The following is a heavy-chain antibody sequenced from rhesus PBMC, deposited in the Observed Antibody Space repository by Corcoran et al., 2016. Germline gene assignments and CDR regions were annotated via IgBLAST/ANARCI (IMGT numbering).Heavy chain of an antibody. CDR2: ISYGGST. CDR1: GGSLSSSYYY. CDR3: ARDIAAGALDY. Sequence: QVQLQESGPGLVQPSETLSLTCAVSGGSLSSSYYYWSWIRQAPGKGLEWIGYISYGGSTSYNPALNSRVTIARDTSKNQFSLKLSSVTAADTAVYYCARDIAAGALDYWGQGVLVTVSS. D-gene: IGHD6-25*01. V-gene: IGHV4-122*02. J-gene: IGHJ4*01.